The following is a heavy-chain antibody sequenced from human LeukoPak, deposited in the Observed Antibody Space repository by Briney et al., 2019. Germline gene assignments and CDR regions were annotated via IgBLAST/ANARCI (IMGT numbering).Heavy chain of an antibody. D-gene: IGHD4-23*01. J-gene: IGHJ4*02. CDR2: ISGGGETT. CDR3: ARDRHIGGPSWVNPDYFDY. CDR1: GFTFNNYA. V-gene: IGHV3-23*01. Sequence: QPGGSLRLSCAASGFTFNNYAMNWVRLAPGKGLEWVSSISGGGETTYYADSAKGRFTISRDNAKNSLYLQMNSLRAEDTAVYYCARDRHIGGPSWVNPDYFDYWGQGTLVTVSS.